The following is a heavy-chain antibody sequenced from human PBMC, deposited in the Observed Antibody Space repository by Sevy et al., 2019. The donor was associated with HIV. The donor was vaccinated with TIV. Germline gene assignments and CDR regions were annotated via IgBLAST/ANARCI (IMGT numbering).Heavy chain of an antibody. CDR3: ARVQGVTIFGVDKGGAFDI. J-gene: IGHJ3*02. V-gene: IGHV1-2*02. CDR2: INPNSGGT. Sequence: ASVKVSCKASGYTFTGYYMHWVRQAPGQGLEWMGWINPNSGGTNYAQKFQGRVTMTRDTSISTAYMELSRLRSDDTAVYYCARVQGVTIFGVDKGGAFDIWGQGTMVTVSS. D-gene: IGHD3-3*01. CDR1: GYTFTGYY.